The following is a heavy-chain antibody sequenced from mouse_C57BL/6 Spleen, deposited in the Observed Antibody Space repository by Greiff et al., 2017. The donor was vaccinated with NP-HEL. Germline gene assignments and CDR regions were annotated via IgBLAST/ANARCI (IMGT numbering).Heavy chain of an antibody. CDR3: AAYYYGVNYFDY. CDR1: GYTFTSYW. J-gene: IGHJ2*01. Sequence: QVQLQQPGAELVMPGASVKLSCKASGYTFTSYWMHWVKQRPGQGLEWIGEIDPSDSYTNYNQKFKGKSTLTVDKSSSTAYMPLSSLTSEDSAVYYCAAYYYGVNYFDYWGQGTTLTVSS. V-gene: IGHV1-69*01. D-gene: IGHD1-1*01. CDR2: IDPSDSYT.